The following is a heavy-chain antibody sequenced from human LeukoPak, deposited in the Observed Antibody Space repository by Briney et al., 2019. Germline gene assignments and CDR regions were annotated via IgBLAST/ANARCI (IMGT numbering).Heavy chain of an antibody. CDR1: GFTFSSYW. D-gene: IGHD2-2*01. Sequence: PGGSLRLSCAVSGFTFSSYWMHWVRQAPGKAGVCVASINGDGSSKRYAASVKGRFTISRDNAKNTLFLQMNSLRAEDTAVYFCARELVVRAGDYFDNWGQGTLVTVSS. CDR2: INGDGSSK. V-gene: IGHV3-74*01. CDR3: ARELVVRAGDYFDN. J-gene: IGHJ4*02.